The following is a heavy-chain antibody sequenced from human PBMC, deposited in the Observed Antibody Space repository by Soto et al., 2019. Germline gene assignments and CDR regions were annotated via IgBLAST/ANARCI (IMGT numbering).Heavy chain of an antibody. CDR3: ARAPYDSSGYYFDY. V-gene: IGHV3-30-3*01. Sequence: GGSLRLSCAASGFTFSSYAMHWVRQAPGKGLEWVAVISYDGSNKYYADSVKGRFTISRDNSKNTLYLQMNSLRAEDTAVYYCARAPYDSSGYYFDYWGQGTLVTVSS. CDR1: GFTFSSYA. CDR2: ISYDGSNK. D-gene: IGHD3-22*01. J-gene: IGHJ4*02.